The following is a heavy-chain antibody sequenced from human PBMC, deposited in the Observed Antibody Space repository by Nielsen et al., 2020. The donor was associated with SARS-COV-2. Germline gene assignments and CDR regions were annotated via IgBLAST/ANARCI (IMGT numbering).Heavy chain of an antibody. CDR2: IYPGDSDT. J-gene: IGHJ4*02. CDR1: GCSFTSYW. CDR3: ARLSHDYDILTGYYDY. Sequence: GESLKISCKGSGCSFTSYWIGWVRQMPGKGLEWMGIIYPGDSDTRYSPSFQGQVTISADKSISTAYLQWSSLKASDTAMYYCARLSHDYDILTGYYDYWGQGTLVTVSS. D-gene: IGHD3-9*01. V-gene: IGHV5-51*01.